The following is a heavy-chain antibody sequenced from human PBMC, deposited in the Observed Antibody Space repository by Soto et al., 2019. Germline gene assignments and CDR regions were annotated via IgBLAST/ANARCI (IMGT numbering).Heavy chain of an antibody. Sequence: ASVKVSCKASGYTFTGYYMHWVRQAPGQGLEWMGWINPNSGGTNYAQKFQGWVTMTRDTSISTAYMELSRLRSDDTAVYYCARGSYPNFDWLLSGVKYYYGMDVWGQGTTVTVSS. J-gene: IGHJ6*02. V-gene: IGHV1-2*04. CDR2: INPNSGGT. CDR3: ARGSYPNFDWLLSGVKYYYGMDV. D-gene: IGHD3-9*01. CDR1: GYTFTGYY.